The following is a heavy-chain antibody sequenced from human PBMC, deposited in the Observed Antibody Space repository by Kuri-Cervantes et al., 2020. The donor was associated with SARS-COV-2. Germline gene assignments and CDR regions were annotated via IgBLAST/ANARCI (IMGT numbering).Heavy chain of an antibody. CDR2: ISSSSSYI. D-gene: IGHD4-17*01. CDR1: GFTFSSYS. V-gene: IGHV3-21*04. J-gene: IGHJ4*02. CDR3: AKTVRARGDYGVG. Sequence: LSLTCAASGFTFSSYSMNWVRQAPGKGLEWVSSISSSSSYIYYADSVKGRFTISRDNAKNSLYLQMNSLRAEDTAVYYCAKTVRARGDYGVGWGQGTLVTVSS.